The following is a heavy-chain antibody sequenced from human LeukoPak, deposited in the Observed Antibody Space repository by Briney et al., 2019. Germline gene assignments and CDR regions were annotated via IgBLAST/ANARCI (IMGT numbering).Heavy chain of an antibody. D-gene: IGHD3-16*02. Sequence: SQTLSLTRAISGDSVSSNSAAWNWIRQSPSRGLEWLGRTYHRSRWYNDYAVSVRGRITINPDTSKNQFSLQLKSVTPEDTAVYYCARIVGGSQDFWGQGTLVTVSS. CDR2: TYHRSRWYN. J-gene: IGHJ4*02. V-gene: IGHV6-1*01. CDR1: GDSVSSNSAA. CDR3: ARIVGGSQDF.